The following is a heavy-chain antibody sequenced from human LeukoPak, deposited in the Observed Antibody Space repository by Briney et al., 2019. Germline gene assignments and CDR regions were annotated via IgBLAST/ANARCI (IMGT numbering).Heavy chain of an antibody. CDR1: GGSISSGGYY. CDR3: ARGPSRYSSSSAFDY. CDR2: IYYSGST. J-gene: IGHJ4*02. Sequence: PSETLSLTCTVSGGSISSGGYYWSWIRQHPGKGLEWIGYIYYSGSTYYNPSLKSRVTISVDTSKNQFSLKLSSVTAADTAVYYCARGPSRYSSSSAFDYWGQGTLVTVSS. D-gene: IGHD6-6*01. V-gene: IGHV4-31*03.